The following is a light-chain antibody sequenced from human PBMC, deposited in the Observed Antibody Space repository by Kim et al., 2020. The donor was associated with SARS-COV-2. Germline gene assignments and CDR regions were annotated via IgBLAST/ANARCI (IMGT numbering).Light chain of an antibody. CDR1: NIGGQS. J-gene: IGLJ3*02. CDR2: YDR. Sequence: APGETAAITCGGNNIGGQSVHWYQQRPGQAPVMVIFYDRDRPSGIPERFSGSNSGNTATLTISRVEAGDEADYYCQVWDNTVDHVVFGGGTKLTVL. V-gene: IGLV3-21*04. CDR3: QVWDNTVDHVV.